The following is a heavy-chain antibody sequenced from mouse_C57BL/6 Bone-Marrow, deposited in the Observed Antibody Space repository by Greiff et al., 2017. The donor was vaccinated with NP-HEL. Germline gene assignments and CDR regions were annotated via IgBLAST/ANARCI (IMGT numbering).Heavy chain of an antibody. D-gene: IGHD1-1*01. V-gene: IGHV14-4*01. CDR3: TTAVVARAY. Sequence: VQLKQSGAELVRPGASVKLSCTASGFNIKDDYMHWVKQRPEQGLEWIGWIDPENGDTESASKFQGKATITADTSSNTAYLQLSSLTSEDTAVYYCTTAVVARAYWGQGTLVTVSA. CDR1: GFNIKDDY. CDR2: IDPENGDT. J-gene: IGHJ3*01.